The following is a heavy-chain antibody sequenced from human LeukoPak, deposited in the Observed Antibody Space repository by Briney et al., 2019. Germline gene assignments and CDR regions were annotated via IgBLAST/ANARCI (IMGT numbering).Heavy chain of an antibody. CDR1: GGSFSGYY. D-gene: IGHD2-15*01. V-gene: IGHV4-34*01. CDR3: ARVPRLGSSPEY. Sequence: PSETLSLTCAVYGGSFSGYYWSWIRQPPGRGLEWIREINHSGSTNYNPSLKSRVTISVDTSKNQFSLKLSSVTAADTAVYYCARVPRLGSSPEYWGQGTLVTVSS. CDR2: INHSGST. J-gene: IGHJ4*02.